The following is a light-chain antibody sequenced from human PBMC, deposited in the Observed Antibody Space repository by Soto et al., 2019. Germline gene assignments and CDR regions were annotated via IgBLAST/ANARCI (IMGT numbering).Light chain of an antibody. J-gene: IGKJ2*01. CDR1: LSVSSSY. CDR2: SAS. CDR3: QQFSSSSYT. Sequence: DIVVTQSPGALSLSPGDRATLSCRASLSVSSSYLAWYQQKPGQPPRLLIYSASSRATGIPDRFSGSGSGTDFTLTISRLEPEDFAVYYCQQFSSSSYTFGQGTKLEIK. V-gene: IGKV3-20*01.